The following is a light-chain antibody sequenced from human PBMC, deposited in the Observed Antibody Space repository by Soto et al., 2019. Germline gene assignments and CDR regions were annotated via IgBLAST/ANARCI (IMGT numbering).Light chain of an antibody. J-gene: IGLJ2*01. CDR1: SSDVGRYNR. CDR2: EVT. Sequence: QSALTQPPSVSGSPGQSVTISCTGTSSDVGRYNRVSWYQQPPGTAPKLMIYEVTTRPSGVPDRFSGSKSGNTASPTISGLQAEDEAHYYCSSYASSNTVVFGGGTKLTVL. V-gene: IGLV2-18*02. CDR3: SSYASSNTVV.